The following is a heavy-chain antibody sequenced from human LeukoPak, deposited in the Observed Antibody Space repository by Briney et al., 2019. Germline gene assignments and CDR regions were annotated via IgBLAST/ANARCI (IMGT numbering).Heavy chain of an antibody. J-gene: IGHJ1*01. V-gene: IGHV3-53*01. CDR1: GFTVSSNY. D-gene: IGHD2-15*01. Sequence: GGSLRLSCAASGFTVSSNYMTWVRQAPGKGLEWVSTLYNGGSPHYADSVKGRFTISSDKSKNTLFLQMNSLRAEDTAVYYCARAQDYCSGGSCYGYFQHWGQGSLVTVSP. CDR2: LYNGGSP. CDR3: ARAQDYCSGGSCYGYFQH.